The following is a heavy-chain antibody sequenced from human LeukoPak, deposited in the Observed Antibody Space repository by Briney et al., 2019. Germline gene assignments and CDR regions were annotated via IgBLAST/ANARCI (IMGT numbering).Heavy chain of an antibody. Sequence: PSETLSLTCAVYGGSFSGYYWSWIRQPPGKGLEWIGEINHSGSTNYNPSLKSRATISVDTSKNQFSLKLSSVTAADTAVYYCARGYCSGGSCYSMLPSYFDYWGQGTLATVSS. CDR2: INHSGST. J-gene: IGHJ4*02. D-gene: IGHD2-15*01. CDR1: GGSFSGYY. CDR3: ARGYCSGGSCYSMLPSYFDY. V-gene: IGHV4-34*01.